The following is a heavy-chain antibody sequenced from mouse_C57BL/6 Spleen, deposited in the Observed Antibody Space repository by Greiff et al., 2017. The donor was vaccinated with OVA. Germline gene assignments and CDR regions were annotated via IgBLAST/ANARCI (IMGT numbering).Heavy chain of an antibody. CDR2: IYPGDGDT. CDR1: GYAFSSYW. D-gene: IGHD1-1*01. Sequence: VQLKESGAELVKPGASVKISCKASGYAFSSYWMNWVKQRPGKGLEWIGQIYPGDGDTNYNGKFKGKATLTADKSSSTAYMQLSSLTSEDSAVYFCARSYYGSSYRGFDYWGQGTTLTVSS. J-gene: IGHJ2*01. V-gene: IGHV1-80*01. CDR3: ARSYYGSSYRGFDY.